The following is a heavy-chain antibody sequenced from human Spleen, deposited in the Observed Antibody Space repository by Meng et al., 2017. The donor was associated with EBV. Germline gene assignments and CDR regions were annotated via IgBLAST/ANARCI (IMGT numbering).Heavy chain of an antibody. CDR1: GYTFSGYY. J-gene: IGHJ4*02. CDR3: ARDMEPDPYDYVSEGLPGEY. CDR2: INPNSGGT. Sequence: QVQLVQSGAEVKKPGASVRVSCKASGYTFSGYYLHWVRQAHGQGLEWMGWINPNSGGTNYAQKLQGRVSITRDTSTSTAYMELSRLRSDDTAVYYCARDMEPDPYDYVSEGLPGEYWGQGTLVTVAS. D-gene: IGHD3-16*01. V-gene: IGHV1-2*02.